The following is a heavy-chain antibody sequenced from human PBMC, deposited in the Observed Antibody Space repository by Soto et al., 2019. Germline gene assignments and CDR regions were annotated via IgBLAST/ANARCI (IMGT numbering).Heavy chain of an antibody. CDR3: ARVVRFCSRPSCRGRNWFDP. Sequence: QVQLQESGPGLVEPSQTLSLTCSVFGGSISSGDYYWSWIRQPPGKGLEWIGYMFYVGATYYNPSLKNRVTISVDTSKNQFSLKLNSVTAADTAVYHCARVVRFCSRPSCRGRNWFDPWGQGTLVTVTS. CDR1: GGSISSGDYY. CDR2: MFYVGAT. J-gene: IGHJ5*02. D-gene: IGHD2-2*01. V-gene: IGHV4-30-4*01.